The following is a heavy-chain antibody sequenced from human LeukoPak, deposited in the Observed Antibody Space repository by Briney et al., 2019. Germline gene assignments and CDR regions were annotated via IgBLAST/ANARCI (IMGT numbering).Heavy chain of an antibody. CDR2: ISYDGSNK. J-gene: IGHJ6*02. D-gene: IGHD3-10*01. CDR1: GFTFSSYG. Sequence: AGGSLRLSCAASGFTFSSYGMHWVRQAPGKGLEWVAVISYDGSNKYYADSVKGRFTISRDNSKNTLYLQMNSLRAEDTAVYYCAKGSVPYGSGSSMDVWGQGTTVTVSS. V-gene: IGHV3-30*18. CDR3: AKGSVPYGSGSSMDV.